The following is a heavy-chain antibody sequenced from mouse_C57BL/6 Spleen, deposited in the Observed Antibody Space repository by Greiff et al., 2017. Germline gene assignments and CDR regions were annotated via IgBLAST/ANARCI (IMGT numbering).Heavy chain of an antibody. Sequence: EVMLVESGGGLVKPGGSLKLSCAASGFTFSSYAMSWVRQTPEKRLEWVATISDGGSYTYYPDNVKGRFTISRDNAKNNLYLQMSHLKSEDTAMYYCARDYYYGSSQLGLGAMDYWGQGTSVTVSS. V-gene: IGHV5-4*01. CDR3: ARDYYYGSSQLGLGAMDY. CDR1: GFTFSSYA. CDR2: ISDGGSYT. J-gene: IGHJ4*01. D-gene: IGHD1-1*01.